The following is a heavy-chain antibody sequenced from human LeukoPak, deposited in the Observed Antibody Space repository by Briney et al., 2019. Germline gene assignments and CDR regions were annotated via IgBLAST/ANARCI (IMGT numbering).Heavy chain of an antibody. J-gene: IGHJ6*02. CDR1: GGSISGSY. CDR3: ARLNRLAAVGTVYYHAMDV. V-gene: IGHV4-59*08. Sequence: PSETLSLTCTVFGGSISGSYWSWIRLPPGKGLQWIGYIHSSGTINYNPALMSRITVSVDTSRNQFSLKVGSVTAADTAVYYCARLNRLAAVGTVYYHAMDVWGQGTAVTVSS. D-gene: IGHD6-13*01. CDR2: IHSSGTI.